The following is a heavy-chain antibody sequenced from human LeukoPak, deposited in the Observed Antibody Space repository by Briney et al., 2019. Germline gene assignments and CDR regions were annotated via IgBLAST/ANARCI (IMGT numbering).Heavy chain of an antibody. V-gene: IGHV4-4*07. J-gene: IGHJ4*02. D-gene: IGHD2-2*01. CDR2: IYSSGST. CDR3: ARVKASSTSWTFDQ. CDR1: GGSTNSYY. Sequence: SETLSLTCSVSGGSTNSYYWSWIRQSGGKGLEWIGRIYSSGSTVYNPSPNSRLTMSIDTSKNQFSLTLKSVTATDTAVYYCARVKASSTSWTFDQWGQGALVTVSS.